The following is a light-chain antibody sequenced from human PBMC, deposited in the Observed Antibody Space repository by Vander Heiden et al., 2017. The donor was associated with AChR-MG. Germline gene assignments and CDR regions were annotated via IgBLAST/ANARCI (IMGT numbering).Light chain of an antibody. CDR2: DAS. Sequence: IQMTQSPSTLSASVGDRVTITCRASQNINRWLAWYQQKPGKVPEVLIYDASSLESGVPSRFSGSGSGTEFTLTISCLQPDDFATYYCQQYNSYSSWTFGQGTRVEIK. V-gene: IGKV1-5*01. J-gene: IGKJ1*01. CDR1: QNINRW. CDR3: QQYNSYSSWT.